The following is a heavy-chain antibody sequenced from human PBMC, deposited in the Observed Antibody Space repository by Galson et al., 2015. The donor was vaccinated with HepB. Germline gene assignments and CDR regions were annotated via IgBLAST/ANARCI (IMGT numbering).Heavy chain of an antibody. V-gene: IGHV6-1*01. CDR3: ARVEAGARDGYKGYAFDI. J-gene: IGHJ3*02. CDR2: THYRSKWYN. Sequence: CAISGDSVSSNSAAWNWIRQSPSRGLEWLGRTHYRSKWYNDYAVSVKSRITINPDTSKNQFSLQLNSVTPEDTAVYYCARVEAGARDGYKGYAFDIWGQGTMVTVSS. CDR1: GDSVSSNSAA. D-gene: IGHD5-24*01.